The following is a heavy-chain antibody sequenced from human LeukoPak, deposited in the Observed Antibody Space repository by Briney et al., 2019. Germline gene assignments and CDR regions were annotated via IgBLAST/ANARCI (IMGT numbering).Heavy chain of an antibody. CDR2: MNPNSGNT. CDR3: ARNDYGGHDAFDI. J-gene: IGHJ3*02. CDR1: GYTFTSYD. D-gene: IGHD4-17*01. Sequence: ASVKVSCKASGYTFTSYDIKWVRQAPGHGLEGIGWMNPNSGNTGFAQKFQRRVTMTRPTSITTAYTELSSLRSEDTAVSHCARNDYGGHDAFDISGQGTTVTPSS. V-gene: IGHV1-8*01.